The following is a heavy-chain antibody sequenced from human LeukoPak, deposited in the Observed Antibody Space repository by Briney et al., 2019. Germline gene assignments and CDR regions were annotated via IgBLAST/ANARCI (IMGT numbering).Heavy chain of an antibody. CDR1: GLTFSSYG. D-gene: IGHD6-19*01. Sequence: PGRSLRLSCAASGLTFSSYGMHWVRQAPGKGLEWVAVIWYDGSNKYYADSVKGRFTISRDNSKNTLYLQMNSLRAEDTAVYYCARDCPYSSGWLNGMDVWGQGTTVTVSS. V-gene: IGHV3-33*01. CDR3: ARDCPYSSGWLNGMDV. J-gene: IGHJ6*02. CDR2: IWYDGSNK.